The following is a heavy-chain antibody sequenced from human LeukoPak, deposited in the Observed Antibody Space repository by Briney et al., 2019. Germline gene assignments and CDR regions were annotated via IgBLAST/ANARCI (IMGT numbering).Heavy chain of an antibody. J-gene: IGHJ4*02. CDR2: ISSSGGTM. CDR1: GFTFSDYY. V-gene: IGHV3-11*01. CDR3: ASIYDFWSGYFLHSSFDY. D-gene: IGHD3-3*01. Sequence: GGSLRLSCAPSGFTFSDYYMSWLRQAPGEGLEWVSYISSSGGTMYYADSVKGRFTISRDNAKNSLYLQVNSLRAEDTAVYYCASIYDFWSGYFLHSSFDYWGQGTLVTVS.